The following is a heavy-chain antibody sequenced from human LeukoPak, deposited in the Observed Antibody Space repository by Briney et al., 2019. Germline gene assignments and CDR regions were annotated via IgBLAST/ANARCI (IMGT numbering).Heavy chain of an antibody. CDR1: GFSFSGYN. J-gene: IGHJ4*02. CDR3: VMVRGVSFDY. CDR2: ISSSGTTV. D-gene: IGHD3-10*01. V-gene: IGHV3-48*02. Sequence: PGGSRRLSCAASGFSFSGYNMNWARQAPGKGLEWVSYISSSGTTVYYADSVKGRFTISRDNAKNSLCLQMNSLRDEDTAVYYCVMVRGVSFDYWGQGTLVTVSS.